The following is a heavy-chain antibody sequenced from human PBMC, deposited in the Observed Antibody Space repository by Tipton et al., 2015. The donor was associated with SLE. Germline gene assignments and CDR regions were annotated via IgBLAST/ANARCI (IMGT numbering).Heavy chain of an antibody. D-gene: IGHD6-6*01. Sequence: GSLRLSCAASGFTFSRFWMHCVRQAPVTGLVWVSRINSDGSVTDYADSVKGRFTISRDNAKNTLDLQMKNVRAEDTAVYYCARVRTEYWSSGGFDYWGQGTLVTVSS. V-gene: IGHV3-74*01. CDR3: ARVRTEYWSSGGFDY. CDR1: GFTFSRFW. CDR2: INSDGSVT. J-gene: IGHJ4*02.